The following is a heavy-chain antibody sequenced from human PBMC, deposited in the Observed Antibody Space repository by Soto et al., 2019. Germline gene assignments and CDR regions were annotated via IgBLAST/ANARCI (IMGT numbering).Heavy chain of an antibody. CDR2: IYYSGST. Sequence: PSETLSLTCTVSGGSISSYYWSWIRQPPGKGLEWIGYIYYSGSTNYNPSLKSRVTISVDTSKNQFSLKLSSVTAADTAVYYCARGGGYCSGGSCYSEGMIYYYYGMDVWGQGTTVTVSS. CDR3: ARGGGYCSGGSCYSEGMIYYYYGMDV. CDR1: GGSISSYY. V-gene: IGHV4-59*01. D-gene: IGHD2-15*01. J-gene: IGHJ6*02.